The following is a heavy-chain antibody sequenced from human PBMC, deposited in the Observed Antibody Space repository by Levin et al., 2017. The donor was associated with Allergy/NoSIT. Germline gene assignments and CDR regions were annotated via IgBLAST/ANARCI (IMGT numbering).Heavy chain of an antibody. V-gene: IGHV3-13*01. CDR3: AREGFGDFGVWDGLDV. CDR2: IGTAADT. J-gene: IGHJ6*02. D-gene: IGHD3-3*01. Sequence: WASVKVSCEASGFTFSSYDMHWVRQVSGKGLEWVSAIGTAADTYYEDSVKGRFTTSRENAKNSLYLQMTGLGAGDTGVYYCAREGFGDFGVWDGLDVWGQGTTVIVSS. CDR1: GFTFSSYD.